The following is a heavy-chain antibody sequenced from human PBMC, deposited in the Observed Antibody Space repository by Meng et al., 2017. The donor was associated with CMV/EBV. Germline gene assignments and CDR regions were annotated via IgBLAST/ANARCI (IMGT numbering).Heavy chain of an antibody. V-gene: IGHV5-51*01. D-gene: IGHD2-2*01. J-gene: IGHJ3*02. CDR3: ARHQFKGYCSSTSCYHAFDI. CDR1: GYSFTSYW. Sequence: KVSCKGSGYSFTSYWIGWVRQRPGKGLEWMGIIYPGDSDTRYSPSFQGQVTISADKSISTAYLQWSSLKASDTAMYYCARHQFKGYCSSTSCYHAFDIWGQGTMVTVSS. CDR2: IYPGDSDT.